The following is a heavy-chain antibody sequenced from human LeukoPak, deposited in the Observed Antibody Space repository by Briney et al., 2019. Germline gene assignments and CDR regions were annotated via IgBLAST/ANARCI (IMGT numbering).Heavy chain of an antibody. Sequence: GGSLRLSCVGTGLTFRRYWLHWVRQAPGKGLVWVAGIENDGSRTPYADSVKGRFTISRDNAKNTLYLEMNSLRSEDTAIYYCTREVNAFDIWGQGTMVTVSS. CDR3: TREVNAFDI. CDR2: IENDGSRT. V-gene: IGHV3-74*01. CDR1: GLTFRRYW. J-gene: IGHJ3*02.